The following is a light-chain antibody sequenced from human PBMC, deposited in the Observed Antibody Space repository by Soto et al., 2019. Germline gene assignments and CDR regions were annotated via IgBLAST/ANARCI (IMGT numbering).Light chain of an antibody. CDR3: SSYTTGSTL. CDR2: GVS. CDR1: SSDVGAYNY. J-gene: IGLJ2*01. Sequence: QSALTQPASVSGSPGQSITISFTGTSSDVGAYNYVSWYQQHPGKAPKLMIYGVSHRPSGVSDRFSGSKSANTASLTISGLQAEDEADYYCSSYTTGSTLFGGGTKLTVL. V-gene: IGLV2-14*03.